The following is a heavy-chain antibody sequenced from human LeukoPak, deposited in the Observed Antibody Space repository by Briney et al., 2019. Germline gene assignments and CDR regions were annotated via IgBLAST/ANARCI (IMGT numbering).Heavy chain of an antibody. CDR3: AREVSYYDSSGYYGGNWFDL. CDR1: GFTFSSYA. V-gene: IGHV3-23*01. CDR2: ISGSGGST. Sequence: GGSLRLSCAASGFTFSSYAMSWVRQAPGKGLEWVSAISGSGGSTYYADSVKGRFAISRDNAKNSLYLQMNSLRAEDTAVYYCAREVSYYDSSGYYGGNWFDLWGQGTLVTVSS. D-gene: IGHD3-22*01. J-gene: IGHJ5*02.